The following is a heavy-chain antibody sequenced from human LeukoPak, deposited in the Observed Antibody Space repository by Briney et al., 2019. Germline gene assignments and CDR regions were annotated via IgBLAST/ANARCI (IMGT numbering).Heavy chain of an antibody. Sequence: GGSLRLSCAASGFPFHNYWMTWVRQAPGKGLEWVAQVNQDGSEAHYADSVKARFTISRDNAKSSVSLQMNSLRAEDTAVYYCVRDGGVSGYDLLDYWGQGTLVTVSS. J-gene: IGHJ4*02. CDR1: GFPFHNYW. CDR3: VRDGGVSGYDLLDY. V-gene: IGHV3-7*01. CDR2: VNQDGSEA. D-gene: IGHD5-12*01.